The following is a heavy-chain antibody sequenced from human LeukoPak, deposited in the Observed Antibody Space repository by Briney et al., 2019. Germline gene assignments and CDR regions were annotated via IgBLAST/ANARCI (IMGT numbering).Heavy chain of an antibody. CDR2: IYYSGRT. Sequence: SETLSLTCAVSGGSISSGGYSWSWVRQPPGKGLEWIGYIYYSGRTYYNPSLKSRVTISVDTSKNQFSLKLSSVTAADTAVYYCATIIYYYYYMDVWGKGTTVTVSS. CDR3: ATIIYYYYYMDV. J-gene: IGHJ6*03. V-gene: IGHV4-30-4*07. CDR1: GGSISSGGYS. D-gene: IGHD5-12*01.